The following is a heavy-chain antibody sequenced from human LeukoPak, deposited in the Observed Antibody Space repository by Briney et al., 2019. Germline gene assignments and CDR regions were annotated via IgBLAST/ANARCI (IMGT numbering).Heavy chain of an antibody. V-gene: IGHV1-46*01. CDR3: ARETDYYDSSDYSVFDY. CDR2: INPSGGST. CDR1: GYTFTSYY. D-gene: IGHD3-22*01. J-gene: IGHJ4*02. Sequence: ASVKVSCKASGYTFTSYYMHWVRQAPGQGLEWMGIINPSGGSTSYAQKFQGRVTMTRDTSTSTVYMELSSLRSEDTAVYYCARETDYYDSSDYSVFDYWGQGTLVTVSS.